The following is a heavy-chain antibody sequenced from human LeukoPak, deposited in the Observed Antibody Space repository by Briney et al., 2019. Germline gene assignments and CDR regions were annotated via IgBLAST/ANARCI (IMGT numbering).Heavy chain of an antibody. CDR2: IRGSGDYT. CDR1: GFTVSSYA. Sequence: GGSLRLSCAASGFTVSSYAMSWVRQAPGKGLEWVSTIRGSGDYTSYANSVKGRFTISRDNSKNTMYLQMNSLRAEDTAVYYCAKSRTTVTTFLDYWGPGTLVTVSS. V-gene: IGHV3-23*01. D-gene: IGHD4-17*01. J-gene: IGHJ4*02. CDR3: AKSRTTVTTFLDY.